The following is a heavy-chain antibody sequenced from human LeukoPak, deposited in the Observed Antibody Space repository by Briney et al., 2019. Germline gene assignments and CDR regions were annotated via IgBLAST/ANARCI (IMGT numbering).Heavy chain of an antibody. CDR1: GYSFTSYW. CDR2: IYPGDSDT. CDR3: ARQGFYCSGGSCYSDY. Sequence: GESLKISCKGSGYSFTSYWIGWVRQMPGKGLEWMGVIYPGDSDTRYSPSFQGQVTISADKSISTAYLQWGSLKASDTAMYYCARQGFYCSGGSCYSDYWGQGTLVTVSS. D-gene: IGHD2-15*01. J-gene: IGHJ4*02. V-gene: IGHV5-51*01.